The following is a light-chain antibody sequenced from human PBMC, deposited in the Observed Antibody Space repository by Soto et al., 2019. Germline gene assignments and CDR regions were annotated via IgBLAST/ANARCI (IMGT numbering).Light chain of an antibody. CDR3: TSYTSSGTYV. Sequence: QSALTQPASVSGSPGQSITISCTGTSSDVGGYKYVSWYQQHPGKAPKVMMYDVSNRPSGASNRFSGSKSGNTASLTISGLQAEDEADYYCTSYTSSGTYVFGTGTKLTVL. J-gene: IGLJ1*01. CDR1: SSDVGGYKY. V-gene: IGLV2-14*01. CDR2: DVS.